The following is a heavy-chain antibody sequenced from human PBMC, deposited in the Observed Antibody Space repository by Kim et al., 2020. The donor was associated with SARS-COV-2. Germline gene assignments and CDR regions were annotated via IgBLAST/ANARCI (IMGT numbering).Heavy chain of an antibody. Sequence: ADSVKGRFTISRDDSQKTLYLQVNSLRAEDTAVYYCAKDTEGNYLRSVDIWGQGTMVTVSS. CDR3: AKDTEGNYLRSVDI. V-gene: IGHV3-23*01. D-gene: IGHD1-7*01. J-gene: IGHJ3*02.